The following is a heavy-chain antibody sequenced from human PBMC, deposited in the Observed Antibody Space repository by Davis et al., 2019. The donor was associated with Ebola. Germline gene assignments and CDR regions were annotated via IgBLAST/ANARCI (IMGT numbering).Heavy chain of an antibody. CDR1: GFTLSTNY. D-gene: IGHD4-11*01. CDR2: IYKSGNA. V-gene: IGHV3-66*03. Sequence: GESLKISCAASGFTLSTNYMIWVRQTPEKGLEWVSVIYKSGNAYYPESLKGRFTVSRDESKNTLFLQVKSPRTEETAMYYCARVDYSNHGACFDHWGQGSLVTVSS. CDR3: ARVDYSNHGACFDH. J-gene: IGHJ4*02.